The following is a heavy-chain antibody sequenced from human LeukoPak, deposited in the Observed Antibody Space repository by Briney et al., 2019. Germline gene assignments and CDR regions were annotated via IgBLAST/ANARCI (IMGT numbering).Heavy chain of an antibody. CDR2: ISYDGSNK. J-gene: IGHJ5*02. CDR3: ARPRGAAAGTFGFDP. CDR1: GFTFTSYV. Sequence: HPGGSLRLSCAASGFTFTSYVMHWVRQAPGKGLQWVALISYDGSNKYYADSVKGRFTISRDNSKNTPYLQMNSLRAEDTAVYYCARPRGAAAGTFGFDPWGQGTLVAVSS. D-gene: IGHD6-13*01. V-gene: IGHV3-30*03.